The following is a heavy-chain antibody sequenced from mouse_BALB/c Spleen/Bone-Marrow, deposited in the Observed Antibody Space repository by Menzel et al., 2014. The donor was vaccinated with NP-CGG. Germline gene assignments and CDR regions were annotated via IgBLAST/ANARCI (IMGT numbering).Heavy chain of an antibody. CDR2: IYTGSGNS. D-gene: IGHD2-4*01. Sequence: VQLQQSGPELVKPGASVKISCKVSGYCFIDYYINWVKQKPGQGLEWIGWIYTGSGNSKNNEKFKGKATLTVDTSSSTAYMQHSSLTPEDTTVYFCTRDDYDYFDYWGQGTTLTVSS. J-gene: IGHJ2*01. CDR3: TRDDYDYFDY. CDR1: GYCFIDYY. V-gene: IGHV1-84*02.